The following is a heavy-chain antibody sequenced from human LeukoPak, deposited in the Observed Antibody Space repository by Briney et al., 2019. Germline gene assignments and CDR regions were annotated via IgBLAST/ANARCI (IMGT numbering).Heavy chain of an antibody. V-gene: IGHV1-8*01. Sequence: ASVKVSCKASGFTFTRYDINWVRQATGQGLEWMGWMNPNNGNTSYAQTFQGRVTMTRDTFTSTAYMELRSLTSEDTAVYYCVRDGEGLAISVNYWFDLWGQGTLVAVSS. CDR1: GFTFTRYD. CDR2: MNPNNGNT. J-gene: IGHJ5*02. CDR3: VRDGEGLAISVNYWFDL. D-gene: IGHD3-10*01.